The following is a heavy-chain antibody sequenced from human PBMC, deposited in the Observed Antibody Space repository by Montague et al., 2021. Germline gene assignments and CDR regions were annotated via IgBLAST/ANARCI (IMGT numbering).Heavy chain of an antibody. Sequence: CAISGDSVAGVEASWNWNKHSPESHFEWLGMTYYRPKRYNEYAISVKSRITVNPDTSKNQFSLLLNSVTPEDTAVYYCARGWQKRFDPWGQGTLVTVSS. J-gene: IGHJ5*02. CDR2: TYYRPKRYN. D-gene: IGHD5-24*01. V-gene: IGHV6-1*01. CDR3: ARGWQKRFDP. CDR1: GDSVAGVEAS.